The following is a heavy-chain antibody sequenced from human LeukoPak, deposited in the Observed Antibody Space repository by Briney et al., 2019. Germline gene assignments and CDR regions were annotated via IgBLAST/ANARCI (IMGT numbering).Heavy chain of an antibody. CDR3: ARDKSSSWGPYYYYMDV. D-gene: IGHD6-13*01. CDR1: GGSISSNY. J-gene: IGHJ6*03. Sequence: PSETQSLTCTVSGGSISSNYWSWIRQPPGKGLEWIAHVYYSGSTNYNPSLKSRVTISVDTSKNQFSLKLSSVTAADTAVYYCARDKSSSWGPYYYYMDVWGKGTTATVSS. V-gene: IGHV4-59*01. CDR2: VYYSGST.